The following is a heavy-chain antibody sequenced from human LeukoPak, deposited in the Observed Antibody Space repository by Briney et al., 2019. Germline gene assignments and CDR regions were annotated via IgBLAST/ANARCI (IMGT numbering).Heavy chain of an antibody. CDR3: SKGGVVHAFHI. CDR1: GFTFSSYW. Sequence: GRSLRLSCAASGFTFSSYWMHWVRQAPGKGLVWVSRINSDGSSTSYADSVKGRFTISRDNAKNTPYLQMTSLRAEDTAVYYCSKGGVVHAFHIWGQGKMVTVSS. J-gene: IGHJ3*02. CDR2: INSDGSST. V-gene: IGHV3-74*01. D-gene: IGHD2-15*01.